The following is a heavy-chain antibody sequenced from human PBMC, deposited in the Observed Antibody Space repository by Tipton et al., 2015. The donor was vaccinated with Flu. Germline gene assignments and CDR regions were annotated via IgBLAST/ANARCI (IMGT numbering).Heavy chain of an antibody. Sequence: SLRLSCTASAFTVRTNYMNWVRQAPGKGLEWVSVIYTDGPTYSADSVKGRFTISRDNSKNTLSLQMNSLRGSASAPTLFPLVSW. CDR1: AFTVRTNY. D-gene: IGHD3-3*01. CDR3: PLVS. J-gene: IGHJ5*01. V-gene: IGHV3-66*02. CDR2: IYTDGPT.